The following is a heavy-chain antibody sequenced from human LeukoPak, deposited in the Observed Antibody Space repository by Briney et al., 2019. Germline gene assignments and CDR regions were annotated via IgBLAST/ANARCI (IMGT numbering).Heavy chain of an antibody. CDR3: ARAGGGSWSFDP. V-gene: IGHV1-46*01. Sequence: ASVKVSCKASGYTFTSYYMHWVRQAPAQGLEWMGIINPSGGSTSYAQKFQGRVTMTRDTSTSTVYMELSSLRSEATAVYYCARAGGGSWSFDPWGQGTLVTVSS. CDR1: GYTFTSYY. J-gene: IGHJ5*02. D-gene: IGHD2-15*01. CDR2: INPSGGST.